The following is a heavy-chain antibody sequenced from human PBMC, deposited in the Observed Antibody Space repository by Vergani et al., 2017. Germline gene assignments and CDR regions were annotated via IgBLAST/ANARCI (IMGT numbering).Heavy chain of an antibody. CDR1: GFTFSSYA. CDR2: ISGSGGST. Sequence: EVQLLESGGGLVQPGGSLRLSCAASGFTFSSYAMSWVRQAPGKGLEWVSAISGSGGSTYYADSVKGRFTISRDNSKNTLYLQMNSLRAEDTAVYYCAKAGIVVPAAITGIRAYYYYYTDVWGKGTTVTVSS. D-gene: IGHD2-2*01. CDR3: AKAGIVVPAAITGIRAYYYYYTDV. J-gene: IGHJ6*03. V-gene: IGHV3-23*01.